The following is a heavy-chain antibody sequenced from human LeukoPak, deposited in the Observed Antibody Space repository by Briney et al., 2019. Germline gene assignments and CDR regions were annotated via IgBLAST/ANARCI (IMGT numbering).Heavy chain of an antibody. D-gene: IGHD6-19*01. J-gene: IGHJ4*02. CDR3: AKGQSTGYSSGWNFDY. CDR1: GFTFSSYG. Sequence: GGSLRLSCAASGFTFSSYGMHWVRQAPGKGLEWVAVISYDGSNKYYADSVKGRFTISRDSSKNTLYLQMNSLRAEDTAVYYCAKGQSTGYSSGWNFDYWGQGTLVTVSS. V-gene: IGHV3-30*18. CDR2: ISYDGSNK.